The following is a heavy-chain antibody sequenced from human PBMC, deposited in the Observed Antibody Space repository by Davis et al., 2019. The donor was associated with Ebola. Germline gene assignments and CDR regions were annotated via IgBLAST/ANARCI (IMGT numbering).Heavy chain of an antibody. CDR1: GLPFSSNW. Sequence: PGGSLRLSCTTSGLPFSSNWMSWVRQAPGKGLEWVANIKQDGGEKYLVDAVKGRFTISRDNAKNSLYLQMDSLRADDTAVHYCASTYWGHFDYWGQGTLVTVSS. CDR2: IKQDGGEK. CDR3: ASTYWGHFDY. D-gene: IGHD2-8*02. J-gene: IGHJ4*02. V-gene: IGHV3-7*01.